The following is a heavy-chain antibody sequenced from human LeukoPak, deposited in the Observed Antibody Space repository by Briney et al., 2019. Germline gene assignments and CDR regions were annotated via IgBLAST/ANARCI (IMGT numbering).Heavy chain of an antibody. CDR2: ITSNTDGGTT. CDR3: TTDIVGATDFDY. J-gene: IGHJ4*02. Sequence: GGSLRLSCAASGYTFRNAWMSWVRQAPGKGLEWVGRITSNTDGGTTDYAAPVKGRFTISRDDSENTLYLQMNSLKTEDTAVYYCTTDIVGATDFDYWGQGTLVTVSS. V-gene: IGHV3-15*01. CDR1: GYTFRNAW. D-gene: IGHD1-26*01.